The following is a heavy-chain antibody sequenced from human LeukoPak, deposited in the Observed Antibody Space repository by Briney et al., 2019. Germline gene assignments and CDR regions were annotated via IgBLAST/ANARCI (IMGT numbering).Heavy chain of an antibody. CDR1: GGSISSYY. D-gene: IGHD6-19*01. V-gene: IGHV4-59*01. CDR3: ARHEYSSGWQSTRIEYFQH. Sequence: PSETLSLTCTVSGGSISSYYWSWIRQPPGKGLEWIGYIYYSGSTNYNPSLKSRVTISVDTSKNQFSLKLSSVTAADTAVYYCARHEYSSGWQSTRIEYFQHWGQGTLVTVSS. J-gene: IGHJ1*01. CDR2: IYYSGST.